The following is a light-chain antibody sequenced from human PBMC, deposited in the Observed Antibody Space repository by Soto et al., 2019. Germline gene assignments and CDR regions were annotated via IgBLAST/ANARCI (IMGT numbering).Light chain of an antibody. J-gene: IGKJ1*01. CDR1: QSVSNNY. CDR2: GAS. V-gene: IGKV3-20*01. Sequence: EIVLTQSPGTLSLSPGERATLSCRASQSVSNNYLAWYQQKPGQAPRLLIYGASNRATGIPDRFSGSGSGTDFTLTISRLEPEDFAVYYWQQYGSSGTFCQGTKVEIK. CDR3: QQYGSSGT.